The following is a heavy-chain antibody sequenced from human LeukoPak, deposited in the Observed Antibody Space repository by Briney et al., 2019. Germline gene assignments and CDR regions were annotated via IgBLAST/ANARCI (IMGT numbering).Heavy chain of an antibody. CDR2: IIPIFGTA. Sequence: AASVTVSCKASGGTFSSYAISWVRQAPGQGLEWMGGIIPIFGTANYAQKFQGRVTITADESTSTAYMELSSLRSEDTAVYYCARVHDSSGYSRWFDPWGQGTLVTVSS. V-gene: IGHV1-69*13. D-gene: IGHD3-22*01. CDR3: ARVHDSSGYSRWFDP. CDR1: GGTFSSYA. J-gene: IGHJ5*02.